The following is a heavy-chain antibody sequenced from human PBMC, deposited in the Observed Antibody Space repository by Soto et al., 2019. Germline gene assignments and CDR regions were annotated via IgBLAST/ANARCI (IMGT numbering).Heavy chain of an antibody. V-gene: IGHV1-18*04. CDR3: AGEGGHGSGLYGAFGV. CDR2: ISAYNGNT. Sequence: ASVQGSCTASGYIFINYGISLVRQAPGQGLEWMGWISAYNGNTNYAQKLRGRVSTKPDTPTNGAYLELRRLRSDDTAVYYCAGEGGHGSGLYGAFGVWRQATMVSVS. CDR1: GYIFINYG. J-gene: IGHJ3*01. D-gene: IGHD6-19*01.